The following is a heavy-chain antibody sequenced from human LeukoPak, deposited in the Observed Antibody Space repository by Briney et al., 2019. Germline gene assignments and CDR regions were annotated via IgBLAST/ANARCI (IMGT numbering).Heavy chain of an antibody. CDR3: ATFGSRPPPY. V-gene: IGHV3-21*06. J-gene: IGHJ4*02. Sequence: SGGSLRLSCAVSGFTFSKYSINWVRQAPGKGLEWVSSISSTSSYKKYADSVKGRFTISRDNAKNSLSLQMNSLRDEDTAVYYCATFGSRPPPYWGQGTLVTVSS. CDR2: ISSTSSYK. CDR1: GFTFSKYS. D-gene: IGHD1-26*01.